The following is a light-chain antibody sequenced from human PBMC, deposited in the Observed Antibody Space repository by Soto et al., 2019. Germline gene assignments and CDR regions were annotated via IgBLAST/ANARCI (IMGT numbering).Light chain of an antibody. Sequence: DIVITQSPPTLCVSPGQRAPLSWGASQSVSSNLAWYQQKPGQATRLLVYGASTRATGIKDRFSGSGSGTDFTISISSLQHQDSEIYYCQHYYNWPRTVGKGTKVDIK. CDR1: QSVSSN. CDR3: QHYYNWPRT. CDR2: GAS. J-gene: IGKJ1*01. V-gene: IGKV3-15*01.